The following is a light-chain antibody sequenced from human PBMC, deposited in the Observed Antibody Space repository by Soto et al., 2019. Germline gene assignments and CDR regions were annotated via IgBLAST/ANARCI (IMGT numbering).Light chain of an antibody. CDR3: SSYTSSNTFYV. CDR1: SSDVGGYYY. J-gene: IGLJ1*01. CDR2: QVS. V-gene: IGLV2-14*01. Sequence: QSALPQPASVSGSPGQSITISCTGTSSDVGGYYYVSWYQHHPGKAPKLMIYQVSNRPSGVSNRFSGSKSGNTASLTISGLQAEDEADYYCSSYTSSNTFYVFGTGTKVTVL.